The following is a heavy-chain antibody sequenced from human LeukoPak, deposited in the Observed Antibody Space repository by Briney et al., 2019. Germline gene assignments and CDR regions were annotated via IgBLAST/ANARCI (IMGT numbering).Heavy chain of an antibody. CDR3: ARRDYAAWFDP. CDR1: GASITSDAYY. CDR2: VYYSGSI. D-gene: IGHD4/OR15-4a*01. V-gene: IGHV4-39*07. Sequence: PSGTLSLTCSVSGASITSDAYYWAWLRQPPGKGLEWIGSVYYSGSIKYNPSLKGRVSISRDMSKNQFFLNLNSVNATDTAVYYCARRDYAAWFDPWGQGTLVTVSS. J-gene: IGHJ5*02.